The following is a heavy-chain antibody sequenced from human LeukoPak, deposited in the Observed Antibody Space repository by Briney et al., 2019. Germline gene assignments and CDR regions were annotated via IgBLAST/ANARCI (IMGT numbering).Heavy chain of an antibody. J-gene: IGHJ6*03. V-gene: IGHV1-69*04. Sequence: ASVKVSCKASGGTFSSYAISWVRQAPGQGLEWMGRIIPILGIANYAQKFQGRVTITADKSTSTAYMELSSLRSEDTAAYYCARVRFATPYYYMDVWGKGTTVTVSS. D-gene: IGHD3-3*01. CDR3: ARVRFATPYYYMDV. CDR1: GGTFSSYA. CDR2: IIPILGIA.